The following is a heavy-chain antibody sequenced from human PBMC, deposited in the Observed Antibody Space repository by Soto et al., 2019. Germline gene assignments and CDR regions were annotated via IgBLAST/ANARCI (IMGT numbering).Heavy chain of an antibody. V-gene: IGHV4-59*01. Sequence: QVQLQESGPGLVKPSETLSLTCTVSGGSISRYYWSWIRQPPGKGLEWIAYIYYSGSTNYNPSLKRRVTISVDTSKNQFSLKLSSVTAADTAVYYCARRYGASFDYWCQGTLVTVSS. CDR2: IYYSGST. CDR3: ARRYGASFDY. D-gene: IGHD4-17*01. J-gene: IGHJ4*02. CDR1: GGSISRYY.